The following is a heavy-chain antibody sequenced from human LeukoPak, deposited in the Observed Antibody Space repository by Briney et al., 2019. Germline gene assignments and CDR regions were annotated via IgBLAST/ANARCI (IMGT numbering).Heavy chain of an antibody. CDR1: GFTFSSYG. D-gene: IGHD1-26*01. J-gene: IGHJ4*02. CDR2: IRYDGSNK. Sequence: GGSLRLSCAASGFTFSSYGMHWVRQAPGKGLEWVAFIRYDGSNKYYADSVKGRFTISRDNSKNTLYLQMNSLRAEDTAVYYCAKVGWSYGPAIFDYWGQGTLVTVSS. CDR3: AKVGWSYGPAIFDY. V-gene: IGHV3-30*02.